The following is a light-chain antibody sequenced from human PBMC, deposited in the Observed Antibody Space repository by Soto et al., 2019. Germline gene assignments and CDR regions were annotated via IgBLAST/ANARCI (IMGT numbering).Light chain of an antibody. Sequence: QSVLTQPASVSGSPGQSITISCTGTRSDVGGYNSVSWYQQHPGKAPKLMIYDVSNRPSGVSNRFSGSKSGNTASLTISGLQAEDEADYYCSSYRSSSTGVFGTGTKLTVL. V-gene: IGLV2-14*01. CDR1: RSDVGGYNS. CDR2: DVS. CDR3: SSYRSSSTGV. J-gene: IGLJ1*01.